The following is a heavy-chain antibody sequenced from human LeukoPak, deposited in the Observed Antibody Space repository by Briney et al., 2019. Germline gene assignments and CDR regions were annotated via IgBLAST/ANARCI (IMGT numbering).Heavy chain of an antibody. D-gene: IGHD3-10*01. V-gene: IGHV3-11*01. Sequence: GGSLRLSCAASGFTFSDYYMSWIRQAPGKGLEWVSYISSSGSTIYYADSVKGRFTISRDNAKNSLYLQMNSLRAEDTAVYYCAREQRVRGLIITRSYNWFDPWGQGTLVTVSS. CDR1: GFTFSDYY. CDR2: ISSSGSTI. J-gene: IGHJ5*02. CDR3: AREQRVRGLIITRSYNWFDP.